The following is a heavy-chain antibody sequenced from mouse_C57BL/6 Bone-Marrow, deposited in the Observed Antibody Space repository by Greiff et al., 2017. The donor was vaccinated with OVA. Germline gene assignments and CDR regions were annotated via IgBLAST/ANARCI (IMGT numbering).Heavy chain of an antibody. Sequence: EVHLVESGGGLVKPGGSLKLSCAASGFTFSSYTMSWVRQTPEKRLEWVATISGGGGNTYYPDSVKGRFTISRDNAKNTLYLQMSSLRSEDTALYYCARRKWALFDYWGQGTTLTVSS. CDR1: GFTFSSYT. CDR2: ISGGGGNT. D-gene: IGHD1-3*01. J-gene: IGHJ2*01. CDR3: ARRKWALFDY. V-gene: IGHV5-9*01.